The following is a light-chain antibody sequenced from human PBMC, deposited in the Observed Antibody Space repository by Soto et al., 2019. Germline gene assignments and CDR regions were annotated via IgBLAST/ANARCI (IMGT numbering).Light chain of an antibody. CDR2: WAS. V-gene: IGKV4-1*01. CDR1: QSVLSTSNSRNS. J-gene: IGKJ1*01. Sequence: DIVMTQSPDSLAVSLGERATINCKSSQSVLSTSNSRNSLAWYQQKPGQPPKVLIYWASTRESGVPDRFSGGGSGTDFTLTISSLQDEDVALYYCQQYYDTPRTFGPGPKVDIK. CDR3: QQYYDTPRT.